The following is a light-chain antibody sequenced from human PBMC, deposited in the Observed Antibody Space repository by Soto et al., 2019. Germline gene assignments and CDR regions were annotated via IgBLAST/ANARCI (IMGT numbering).Light chain of an antibody. V-gene: IGKV3-20*01. CDR2: GAS. CDR3: QQYGSSPA. J-gene: IGKJ4*01. Sequence: EIVLTQSPGTLSLSPGERATLSCRASQSVSSSYLAWYQQKPGQAPRLLIYGASSRATGIPDRFSGSVSGTDFTLTISRLEPEDFALYYCQQYGSSPAFGGGTKVEIK. CDR1: QSVSSSY.